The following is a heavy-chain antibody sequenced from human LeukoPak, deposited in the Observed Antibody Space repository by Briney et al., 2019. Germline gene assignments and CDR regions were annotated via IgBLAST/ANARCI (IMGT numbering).Heavy chain of an antibody. Sequence: PSETLSLTCTVSGGSISSSSYYWGWIRQPPGKGLEWIGSIYYSGSTYYNPSLKSRVTISVDTSKNQFSLKLSSVTAADTAVYYCAGGYYPQFFDYWGQGTLVTVSS. J-gene: IGHJ4*02. CDR2: IYYSGST. CDR3: AGGYYPQFFDY. CDR1: GGSISSSSYY. D-gene: IGHD3-22*01. V-gene: IGHV4-39*01.